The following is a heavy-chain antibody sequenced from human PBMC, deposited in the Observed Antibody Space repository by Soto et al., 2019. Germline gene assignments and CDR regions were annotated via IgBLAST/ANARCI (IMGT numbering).Heavy chain of an antibody. CDR2: ISGSGGST. CDR3: AKRLYYDSSGYYSYRQWGAFDI. Sequence: GGSLRLSCAASGFTFSSYAMSWVRQAPGKGLEWVSAISGSGGSTYYADSVKGRFNISRDNSKNTLYLQMNSLRAEDTAVYYCAKRLYYDSSGYYSYRQWGAFDIWGQGTMVTVSS. J-gene: IGHJ3*02. D-gene: IGHD3-22*01. V-gene: IGHV3-23*01. CDR1: GFTFSSYA.